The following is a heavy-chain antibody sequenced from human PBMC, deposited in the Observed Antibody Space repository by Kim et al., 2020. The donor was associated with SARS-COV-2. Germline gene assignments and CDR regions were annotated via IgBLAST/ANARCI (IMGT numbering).Heavy chain of an antibody. V-gene: IGHV4-59*02. Sequence: SETLSLTCSVSGTSVSNFYWSWIRQPPGQGLEWIGYVFFSGSANYNPSLKSRVLISLDTSKNEFSLTLSSVTAADTAVYFCARDGSFSTSGTFDYWGQGTPVTVSS. CDR1: GTSVSNFY. CDR2: VFFSGSA. CDR3: ARDGSFSTSGTFDY. J-gene: IGHJ4*02. D-gene: IGHD5-12*01.